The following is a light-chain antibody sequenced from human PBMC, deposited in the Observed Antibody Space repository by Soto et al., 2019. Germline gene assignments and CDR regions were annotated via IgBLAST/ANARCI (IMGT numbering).Light chain of an antibody. J-gene: IGKJ1*01. CDR3: QQYGASPWT. CDR2: DTS. Sequence: EIVLTQSPGTLSLSPGERATFSCRASQSVSSSYIAWYQQKRGQAPRLLIYDTSTRATGIPDRFSGSGSGTDFTLTISRLEPEDFAVYHCQQYGASPWTFGQGTKVDIK. V-gene: IGKV3-20*01. CDR1: QSVSSSY.